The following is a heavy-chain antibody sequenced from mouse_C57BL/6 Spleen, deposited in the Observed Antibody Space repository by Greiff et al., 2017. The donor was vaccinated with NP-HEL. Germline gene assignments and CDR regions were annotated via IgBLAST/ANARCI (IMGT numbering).Heavy chain of an antibody. Sequence: QVQLKQSGAELVKPGASVKISCKASGYAFSSYWMNWVKQRPGKGLEWIGQIYPGDGDTNYNGKFKGKATLTADTSSSTAYMQLSSLTSEDSAVYFCDYGCPDYFDYWGQGTTLTVSS. D-gene: IGHD2-2*01. V-gene: IGHV1-80*01. J-gene: IGHJ2*01. CDR1: GYAFSSYW. CDR2: IYPGDGDT. CDR3: DYGCPDYFDY.